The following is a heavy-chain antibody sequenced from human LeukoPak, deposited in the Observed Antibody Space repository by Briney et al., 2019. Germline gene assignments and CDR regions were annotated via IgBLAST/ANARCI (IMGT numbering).Heavy chain of an antibody. CDR1: GYTFTGYY. CDR3: ARDLIYYYDSSGYYGIVYDAFDI. V-gene: IGHV1-2*02. J-gene: IGHJ3*02. CDR2: INPNSGGT. Sequence: GASVKVSCKASGYTFTGYYMHWVRQAPGQGLEWMGWINPNSGGTNYAQKFQGRVTMTRDTSISTAYMELSRLRSDDTAVYYCARDLIYYYDSSGYYGIVYDAFDIWGQGTMVTVSS. D-gene: IGHD3-22*01.